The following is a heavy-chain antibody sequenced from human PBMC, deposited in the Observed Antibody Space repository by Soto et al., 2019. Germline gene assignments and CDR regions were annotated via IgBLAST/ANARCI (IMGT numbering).Heavy chain of an antibody. J-gene: IGHJ4*02. CDR1: GFTLSNYW. CDR3: VRELGLAY. V-gene: IGHV3-7*03. Sequence: PGESLKISCAASGFTLSNYWMTWVRQAPGKGLEWVANINKDGSQKNYVDSVKGRFTIARDNGQNSLSLQINSLRVEDTAVYYCVRELGLAYWGQGALVTVSS. CDR2: INKDGSQK. D-gene: IGHD7-27*01.